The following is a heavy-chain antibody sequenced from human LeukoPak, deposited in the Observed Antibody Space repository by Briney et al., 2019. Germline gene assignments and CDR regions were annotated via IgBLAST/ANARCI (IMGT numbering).Heavy chain of an antibody. D-gene: IGHD2-2*01. J-gene: IGHJ4*02. CDR1: GGSFSGHY. CDR2: INHSGST. CDR3: ARGPRYCSSTSCSTFGY. Sequence: PSETLSLTCAVYGGSFSGHYWSWIRQPPGKGLEWIGEINHSGSTNYNPSLKSRVTISVDTSKNQFSLKLSSVTAADTAVYYCARGPRYCSSTSCSTFGYWGQGTLVTVSS. V-gene: IGHV4-34*01.